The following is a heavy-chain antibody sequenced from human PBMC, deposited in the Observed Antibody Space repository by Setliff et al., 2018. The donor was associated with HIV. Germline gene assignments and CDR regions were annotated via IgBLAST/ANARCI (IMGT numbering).Heavy chain of an antibody. CDR1: GYTFINFG. CDR2: ISAYNGNT. J-gene: IGHJ3*02. V-gene: IGHV1-18*01. Sequence: ASVKVSCKASGYTFINFGIGWVRLAPGQGLEWMGWISAYNGNTNSAQRLQGRVTLTTDTSTSTAYMDLRSLRSDDTAVYFCARENEGGAFDIWGQGTMVTVSS. D-gene: IGHD1-1*01. CDR3: ARENEGGAFDI.